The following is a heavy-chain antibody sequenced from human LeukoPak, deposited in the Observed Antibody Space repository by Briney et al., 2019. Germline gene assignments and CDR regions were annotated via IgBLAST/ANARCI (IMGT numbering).Heavy chain of an antibody. D-gene: IGHD5-12*01. CDR2: LSGSGGST. V-gene: IGHV3-23*01. CDR1: GFTFSSYA. CDR3: AKDLRSGYDSPVDY. Sequence: PGGSLRLSRAASGFTFSSYAMNWVRQAPGRGLEWVSGLSGSGGSTYYADSVKGRFTISRDNSKNTLYLQMNSLRVEDTAVYYCAKDLRSGYDSPVDYWGQGTLVTVSS. J-gene: IGHJ4*02.